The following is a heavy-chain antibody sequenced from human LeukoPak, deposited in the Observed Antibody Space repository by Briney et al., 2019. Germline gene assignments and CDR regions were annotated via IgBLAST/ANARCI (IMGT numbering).Heavy chain of an antibody. Sequence: SGPTLVKPTQTLTLTCTFSGFSLSTGGGGVGWIRQPPGKALEWLALIYWNNAKRYSPSLKSRLTITKDTSKNQVVLTMTNMDPVDTATYYRAHSPDFWSGYYRFDYWGQGTLVTVSS. D-gene: IGHD3-3*01. CDR2: IYWNNAK. CDR1: GFSLSTGGGG. J-gene: IGHJ4*02. V-gene: IGHV2-5*01. CDR3: AHSPDFWSGYYRFDY.